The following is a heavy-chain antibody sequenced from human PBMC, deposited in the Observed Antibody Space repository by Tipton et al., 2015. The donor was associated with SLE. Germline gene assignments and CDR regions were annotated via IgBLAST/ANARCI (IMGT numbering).Heavy chain of an antibody. V-gene: IGHV4-34*01. CDR1: GGSFSGYY. Sequence: TLSLTCAVYGGSFSGYYWNWIRKPPGKGLERIWEINHSGSTNYNPSLKSRVTISVDTPKNQFSLKLSSVTAADTAVYYCARLPLIAAAGRYFDYWGQGTLVTVSS. CDR2: INHSGST. D-gene: IGHD6-13*01. J-gene: IGHJ4*02. CDR3: ARLPLIAAAGRYFDY.